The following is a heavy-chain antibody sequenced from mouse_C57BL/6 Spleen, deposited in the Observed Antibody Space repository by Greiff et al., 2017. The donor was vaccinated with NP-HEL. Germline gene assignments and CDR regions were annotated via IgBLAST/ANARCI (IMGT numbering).Heavy chain of an antibody. CDR3: ARGNYYGSSSYYFDY. CDR1: GYAFSSSW. V-gene: IGHV1-82*01. J-gene: IGHJ2*01. Sequence: VQLQQSGPELVKPGASVKISCKASGYAFSSSWMNWVKQRPGKGLEWIGRIYPGDGDTNYNGKFKGKATLTADKSSSTAYMQLSSLTSEDSAVYFCARGNYYGSSSYYFDYWGQGTTLTVSS. CDR2: IYPGDGDT. D-gene: IGHD1-1*01.